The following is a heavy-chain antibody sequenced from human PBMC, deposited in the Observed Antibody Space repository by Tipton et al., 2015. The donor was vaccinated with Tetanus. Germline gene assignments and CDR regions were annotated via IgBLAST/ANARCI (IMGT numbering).Heavy chain of an antibody. D-gene: IGHD5-12*01. V-gene: IGHV3-33*06. Sequence: CAASGFIFSSYGIHWVRQAPGKGLEWVAVSWYDGTDKYYADSVKGRFTISRDNSKNTLYLQMNSLRAEDTAVYYCAKGGYSGFDYSEGFDYWGQGALVAVSS. CDR3: AKGGYSGFDYSEGFDY. J-gene: IGHJ4*02. CDR1: GFIFSSYG. CDR2: SWYDGTDK.